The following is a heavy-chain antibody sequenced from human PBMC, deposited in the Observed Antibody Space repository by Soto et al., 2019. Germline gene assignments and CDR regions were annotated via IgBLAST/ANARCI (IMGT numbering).Heavy chain of an antibody. CDR2: IGTAGDT. J-gene: IGHJ6*02. V-gene: IGHV3-13*01. D-gene: IGHD6-13*01. CDR1: GFTFSSYD. Sequence: EVQLVETGGGLVQPGGSLRLSCAASGFTFSSYDMHWVRQATGKGLEWVSAIGTAGDTYYPGSVKGRFTISRENAKNSLYLQMNSLRAGDTAVYYCARAKGNYRYYGMDVWGQGTTVTVSS. CDR3: ARAKGNYRYYGMDV.